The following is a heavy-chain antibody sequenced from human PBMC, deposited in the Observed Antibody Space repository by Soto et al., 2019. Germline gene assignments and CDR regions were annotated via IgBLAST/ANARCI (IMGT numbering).Heavy chain of an antibody. Sequence: GESLKISCKGSGYSFSDYWIGWVRQMPGKGLEWMGIIYPGDSDTTYSPSFQGQVSISVDKNVSTAYLQWSSLKASDSAMYYCARRRGYSSSSNYYYYGLDVWGQGTTVTVSS. CDR1: GYSFSDYW. CDR2: IYPGDSDT. V-gene: IGHV5-51*01. CDR3: ARRRGYSSSSNYYYYGLDV. D-gene: IGHD6-6*01. J-gene: IGHJ6*02.